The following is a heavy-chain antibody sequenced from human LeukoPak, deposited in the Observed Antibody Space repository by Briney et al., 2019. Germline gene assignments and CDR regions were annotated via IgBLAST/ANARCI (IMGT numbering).Heavy chain of an antibody. D-gene: IGHD6-6*01. Sequence: GGSLQISCQGSRSLITSYWIGWVRQVPGKGLEWMGIIYPGDSDTSYSPSFQGQVTISADKSISTAYLQWSSLKASDTAMYYCTREYSSSVAGGGDYWGQETLVTVSS. CDR3: TREYSSSVAGGGDY. CDR2: IYPGDSDT. J-gene: IGHJ4*02. V-gene: IGHV5-51*01. CDR1: RSLITSYW.